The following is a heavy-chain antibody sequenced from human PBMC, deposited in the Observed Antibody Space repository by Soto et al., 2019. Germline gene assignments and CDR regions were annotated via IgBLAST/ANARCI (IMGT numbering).Heavy chain of an antibody. CDR3: XRDFGGMIVVVTDAFDI. Sequence: PGGSLRLSCTASGFTFGDYAMSWFRQAPGKGLEWVGFIRSKAYGGTTEYAASVKGRFTISRDDSKSIAYLQMNSLKTEDTAVYYCXRDFGGMIVVVTDAFDIWGQGTMVTVSS. V-gene: IGHV3-49*03. CDR2: IRSKAYGGTT. D-gene: IGHD3-22*01. J-gene: IGHJ3*02. CDR1: GFTFGDYA.